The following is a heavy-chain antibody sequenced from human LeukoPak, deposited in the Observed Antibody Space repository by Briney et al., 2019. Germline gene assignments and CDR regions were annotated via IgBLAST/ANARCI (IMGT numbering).Heavy chain of an antibody. CDR3: ARDKIAAAGTDYYYGMDV. D-gene: IGHD6-13*01. J-gene: IGHJ6*02. CDR2: ISSSSSYI. Sequence: GGSLRLSCAASGLTFSTYSMNWVRQAPGKGLEWVSSISSSSSYIYYADSVKGRFTISRDNAKNSLYLQMNSLRAEDTAVYYCARDKIAAAGTDYYYGMDVWGQGTTVTVSS. V-gene: IGHV3-21*01. CDR1: GLTFSTYS.